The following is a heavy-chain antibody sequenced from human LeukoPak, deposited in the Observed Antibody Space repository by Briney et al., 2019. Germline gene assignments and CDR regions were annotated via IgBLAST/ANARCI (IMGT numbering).Heavy chain of an antibody. CDR3: AREVRYDFWSGYSHDAFDI. D-gene: IGHD3-3*01. V-gene: IGHV3-74*01. CDR2: INSDGSST. Sequence: GGSLRLSCAASGFTSSSYWMHWVRQAPGKGLVWVSRINSDGSSTSYADSVKGRFTISRDNAKNTLCLQMNSLRAEDTAVYYCAREVRYDFWSGYSHDAFDIWGQGTMVTVSS. CDR1: GFTSSSYW. J-gene: IGHJ3*02.